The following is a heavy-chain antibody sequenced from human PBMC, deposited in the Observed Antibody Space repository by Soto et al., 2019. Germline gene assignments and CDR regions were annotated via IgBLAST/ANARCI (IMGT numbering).Heavy chain of an antibody. CDR1: GGSISSYY. D-gene: IGHD4-17*01. CDR3: ARASPTATVTTFLSSFDY. CDR2: IYYSGST. Sequence: PSETLSLTCTVSGGSISSYYWGGIRQPPGKGLEWIGYIYYSGSTNYNPSLKSRVTISVDTSKNQFSLKLSSVIAADTAVYYCARASPTATVTTFLSSFDYWGQGTLVTVSS. J-gene: IGHJ4*02. V-gene: IGHV4-59*01.